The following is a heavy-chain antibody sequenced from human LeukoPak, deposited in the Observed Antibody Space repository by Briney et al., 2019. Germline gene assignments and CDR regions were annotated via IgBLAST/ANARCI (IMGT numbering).Heavy chain of an antibody. CDR1: GFTFSSYG. Sequence: GGSLRLSCAASGFTFSSYGMHWVRQAPSKGLEWVAVIWYDGSNKYYADSVKGRFTISRDNSKNTLYLQMNSLRAEDTAVYYCARGDILNWGQGTLVTVSS. V-gene: IGHV3-33*01. CDR2: IWYDGSNK. J-gene: IGHJ4*02. D-gene: IGHD3-9*01. CDR3: ARGDILN.